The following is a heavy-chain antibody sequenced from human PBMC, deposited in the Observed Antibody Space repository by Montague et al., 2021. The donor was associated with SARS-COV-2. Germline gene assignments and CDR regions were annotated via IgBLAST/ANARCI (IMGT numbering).Heavy chain of an antibody. V-gene: IGHV6-1*01. D-gene: IGHD6-13*01. CDR3: GQVSAPAGTFDF. J-gene: IGHJ4*02. CDR2: TYFRSKWYN. Sequence: CAISGDSVSTNNTTWNWVRQSPSGDLEWLGRTYFRSKWYNDYAVSVKSRITINPDTSKNQFSLQLKSVTPKDTAIYFCGQVSAPAGTFDFWGQGTLVTVSS. CDR1: GDSVSTNNTT.